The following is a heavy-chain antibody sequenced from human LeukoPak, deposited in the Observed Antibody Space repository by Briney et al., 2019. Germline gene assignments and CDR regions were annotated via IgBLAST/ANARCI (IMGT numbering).Heavy chain of an antibody. CDR1: GYTFTSYY. CDR2: INTSGGST. Sequence: ASVKVSCRASGYTFTSYYMHWVRQAPGQGLEWMGIINTSGGSTTYAQKFQGRVSMTRDTSTSTVYLEVSSLRSEDTAVYYCARSQGGNTLWFDPWGQGTLVTVSS. CDR3: ARSQGGNTLWFDP. D-gene: IGHD4-23*01. V-gene: IGHV1-46*01. J-gene: IGHJ5*02.